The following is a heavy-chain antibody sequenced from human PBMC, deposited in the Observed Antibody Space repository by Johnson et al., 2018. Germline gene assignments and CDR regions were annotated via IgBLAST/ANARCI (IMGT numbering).Heavy chain of an antibody. CDR3: AKELYYYDSSDGGYFQH. J-gene: IGHJ1*01. Sequence: EQLQESGGGLVQPGGSLRLSCAASGLTFSSYWLHWVRQAPGKVLVWVSRINSDGSRTSYADSVHGRFTISRYNAKNSLDLQRNSLRAEDTALYYCAKELYYYDSSDGGYFQHWGQGTLVTVSS. D-gene: IGHD3-22*01. CDR2: INSDGSRT. CDR1: GLTFSSYW. V-gene: IGHV3-74*01.